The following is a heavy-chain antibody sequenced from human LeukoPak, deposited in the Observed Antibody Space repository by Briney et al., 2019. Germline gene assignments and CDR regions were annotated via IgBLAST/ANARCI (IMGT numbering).Heavy chain of an antibody. Sequence: PGGSLRLSCAASGFTLRRYGMNWVCQAPGKGLEWVSYISTSSYYIYYADSVMGRFTISRDDAKNSLYLQMDSLRADDTAVYYCARDASGSSTGLIDFWGQGTLVTVSS. CDR2: ISTSSYYI. CDR3: ARDASGSSTGLIDF. D-gene: IGHD1-26*01. CDR1: GFTLRRYG. J-gene: IGHJ4*02. V-gene: IGHV3-21*01.